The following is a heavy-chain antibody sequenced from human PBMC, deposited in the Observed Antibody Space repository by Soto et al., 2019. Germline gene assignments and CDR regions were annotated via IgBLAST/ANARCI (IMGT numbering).Heavy chain of an antibody. Sequence: GGSLRLSCAASGFTFSTYNMNWVRQAPGKGLEWVSFISSGSSFIYYADSVKGRFTISRDNAKNSLFLQMNSLRAEDTAVYYWARDKLGSMPVFDYWGQETLVTVSS. D-gene: IGHD2-2*01. CDR2: ISSGSSFI. CDR3: ARDKLGSMPVFDY. J-gene: IGHJ4*02. V-gene: IGHV3-21*01. CDR1: GFTFSTYN.